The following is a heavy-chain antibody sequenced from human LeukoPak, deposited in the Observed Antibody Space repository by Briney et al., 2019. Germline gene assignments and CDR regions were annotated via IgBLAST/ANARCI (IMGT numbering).Heavy chain of an antibody. J-gene: IGHJ3*02. CDR3: ARGCSGGSCPNDAFDI. CDR1: GGSISSYY. D-gene: IGHD2-15*01. V-gene: IGHV4-4*07. Sequence: SETLSLTCAVSGGSISSYYWSWIRQPAGKGLEWIGRIYTRTTNYNPSLKSRVTMSVDTSNNQFSLKLSSVTAADTAVYYCARGCSGGSCPNDAFDIWGQGTMVTVSS. CDR2: IYTRTT.